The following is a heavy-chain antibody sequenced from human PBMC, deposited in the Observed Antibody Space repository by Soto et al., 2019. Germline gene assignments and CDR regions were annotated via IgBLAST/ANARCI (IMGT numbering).Heavy chain of an antibody. J-gene: IGHJ4*02. CDR3: ARDKDSGGFDY. CDR1: GFTFSSYS. D-gene: IGHD2-15*01. V-gene: IGHV3-21*01. CDR2: ISSSSSYI. Sequence: TGGSLRLSCAASGFTFSSYSMNWVRQAPGKGLEWVSSISSSSSYIYYADSVKGRFTISRDNAKNSLYLQMNSLRAEDTAVYYCARDKDSGGFDYWGQGTLVTVSS.